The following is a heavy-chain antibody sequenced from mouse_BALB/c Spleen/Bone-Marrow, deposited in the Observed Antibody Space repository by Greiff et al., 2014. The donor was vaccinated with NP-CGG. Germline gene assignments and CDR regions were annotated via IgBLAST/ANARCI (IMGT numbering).Heavy chain of an antibody. CDR1: GFSLTDYG. J-gene: IGHJ2*01. Sequence: QVHVKQSGPGLVAPSQSLSITCTVSGFSLTDYGVSWIRQPPGKGLEWLGVIWGGGITYYNSTLKSRLSISKDNSKSQVFLKMNSLQTDDTAMYYCAKLNWDEGDYWGQGTTLTVSP. V-gene: IGHV2-6-5*01. CDR2: IWGGGIT. D-gene: IGHD4-1*01. CDR3: AKLNWDEGDY.